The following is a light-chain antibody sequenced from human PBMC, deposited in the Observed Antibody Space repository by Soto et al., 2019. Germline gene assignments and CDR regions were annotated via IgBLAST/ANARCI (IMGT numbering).Light chain of an antibody. Sequence: EVVMTQSPATLSASPGERVILSCRASQNIGSNLAWYQQRPGQAPRLLMYGASTRATETPARFSGSGSATDFTLTISSLQSEDFAVYYCQQYNNWPPYTFGHWTKVDIK. CDR1: QNIGSN. CDR2: GAS. V-gene: IGKV3-15*01. CDR3: QQYNNWPPYT. J-gene: IGKJ2*01.